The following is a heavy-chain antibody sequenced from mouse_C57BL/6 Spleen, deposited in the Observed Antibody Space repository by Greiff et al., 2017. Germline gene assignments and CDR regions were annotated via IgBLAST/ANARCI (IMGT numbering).Heavy chain of an antibody. Sequence: EVHLVESGGGLVKPGGSLKLSCAASGFTFSDYGMHWVRQAPEKGLEWVAYISSGSSTLYYADTVKGRFTISRDTAKNTLFLQMTRLRSEDTAMYYCARLYYGNYVGAMDYWGQGTSVTVSS. V-gene: IGHV5-17*01. CDR3: ARLYYGNYVGAMDY. CDR2: ISSGSSTL. D-gene: IGHD2-1*01. J-gene: IGHJ4*01. CDR1: GFTFSDYG.